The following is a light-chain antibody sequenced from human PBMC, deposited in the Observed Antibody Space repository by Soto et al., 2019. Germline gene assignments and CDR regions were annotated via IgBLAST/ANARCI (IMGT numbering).Light chain of an antibody. CDR3: QQYFDWPEYT. CDR1: QSINTN. J-gene: IGKJ2*01. CDR2: RAS. Sequence: ETVMTQSPATLSVSPGERATLSCRSSQSINTNLAWYQQKPGQAPRLLIYRASTRATGIPARFSGSGSGTDFTLTISSLQSEDFAMYYCQQYFDWPEYTFGQGTKVDIK. V-gene: IGKV3-15*01.